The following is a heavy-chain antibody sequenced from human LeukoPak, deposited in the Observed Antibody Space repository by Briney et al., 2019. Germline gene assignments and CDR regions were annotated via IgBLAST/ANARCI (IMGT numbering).Heavy chain of an antibody. V-gene: IGHV3-23*01. D-gene: IGHD3-9*01. CDR1: GFTFSTYA. CDR2: IKRAGVKK. J-gene: IGHJ6*02. Sequence: GGSLRLSCAASGFTFSTYAISWVRQAPGKGLEWVSTIKRAGVKKYFADSVKGRFTISRDNSKNTLYLQMNSLRAEDTAVYLCANLDSEYYYYYATDVWGQGTTVTVSS. CDR3: ANLDSEYYYYYATDV.